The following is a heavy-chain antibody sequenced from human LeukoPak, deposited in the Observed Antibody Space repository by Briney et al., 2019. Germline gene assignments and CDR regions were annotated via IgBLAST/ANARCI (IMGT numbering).Heavy chain of an antibody. D-gene: IGHD3-10*01. J-gene: IGHJ4*02. V-gene: IGHV3-23*01. Sequence: PGGSLRVSCAASGFTFSSCALSWVRQARGKGLEWVSTVSVNGGTTYNADSVKGRFTISRDNSKNTLYLQMNSLRAEDTAVYFCAKELHGSGNYAFDYWGQGTLVTVSS. CDR3: AKELHGSGNYAFDY. CDR2: VSVNGGTT. CDR1: GFTFSSCA.